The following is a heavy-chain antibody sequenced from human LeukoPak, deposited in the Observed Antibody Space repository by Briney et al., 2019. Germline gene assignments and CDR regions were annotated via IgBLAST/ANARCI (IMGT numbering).Heavy chain of an antibody. D-gene: IGHD6-13*01. CDR3: ARDISSSWYSTYAFDI. CDR2: ISGSDGST. J-gene: IGHJ3*02. Sequence: GGSLRLSCAASGFTFSSYAMSWVRQAPGKGLEWVSAISGSDGSTYYADSVKGRFTISRDNAKNSLYLQMNSLRAEDTAVYYCARDISSSWYSTYAFDIWGQGTMVTVSS. V-gene: IGHV3-23*01. CDR1: GFTFSSYA.